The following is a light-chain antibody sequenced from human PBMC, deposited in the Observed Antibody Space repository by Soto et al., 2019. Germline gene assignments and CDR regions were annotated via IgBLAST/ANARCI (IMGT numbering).Light chain of an antibody. CDR2: GVS. CDR1: SSDVGGYAY. Sequence: LTQPAAVAGYPGQSIAFPCTGTSSDVGGYAYLSWYLLPTGKAPKLLIFGVSNRPSVVSYRFSGSQSGNTASLTISALLVEDDADHFCSSYSISTAYLSGTGTKVTAL. V-gene: IGLV2-14*01. CDR3: SSYSISTAYL. J-gene: IGLJ1*01.